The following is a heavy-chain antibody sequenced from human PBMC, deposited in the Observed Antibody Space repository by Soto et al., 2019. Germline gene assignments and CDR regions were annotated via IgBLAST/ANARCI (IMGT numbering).Heavy chain of an antibody. J-gene: IGHJ4*02. CDR3: TTGQWFPY. V-gene: IGHV3-15*01. D-gene: IGHD3-22*01. CDR1: GFTFVNAW. CDR2: IKKTSEGGAT. Sequence: VQLVESGGGLVKPGGSLRLSCAASGFTFVNAWMSWVRQAPGKGLEWVGLIKKTSEGGATEYAAPVKGRFTISRDDSKNTLYLQMNSLKTEDTAVYYCTTGQWFPYGGQGTLVTVSA.